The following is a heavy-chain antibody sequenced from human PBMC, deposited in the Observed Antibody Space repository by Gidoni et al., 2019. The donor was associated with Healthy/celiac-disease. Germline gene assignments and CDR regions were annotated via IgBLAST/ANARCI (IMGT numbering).Heavy chain of an antibody. CDR2: ISYDGSNK. CDR3: AKDHRRYYGGNSRYYYYYGMDV. V-gene: IGHV3-30*18. Sequence: QVQLVESGGGVVQPGRSLRLSCAASGFTFSRYGMHWVRQAPGKGLEWVAVISYDGSNKYYADSVKGRFTIARDNSKNTLYLQMNSLRAEDTAVYYCAKDHRRYYGGNSRYYYYYGMDVWGQGTTVTVSS. D-gene: IGHD4-17*01. CDR1: GFTFSRYG. J-gene: IGHJ6*02.